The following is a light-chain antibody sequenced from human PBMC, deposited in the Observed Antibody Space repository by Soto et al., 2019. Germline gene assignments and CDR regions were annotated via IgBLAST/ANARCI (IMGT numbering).Light chain of an antibody. Sequence: DIQLTQSQSFLSASVGDRVTSTWRASQGISSYLAWYQQKPGKAPKLLISTASTLQSGVPSRFSGSGSGTEFTLTISSLQPEDFATYYCQQHFDSPITFGTGTRVEIK. J-gene: IGKJ5*01. CDR1: QGISSY. CDR2: TAS. V-gene: IGKV1-9*01. CDR3: QQHFDSPIT.